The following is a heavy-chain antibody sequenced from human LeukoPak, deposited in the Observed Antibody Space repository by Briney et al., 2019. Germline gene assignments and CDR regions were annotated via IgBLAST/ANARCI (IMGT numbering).Heavy chain of an antibody. CDR2: ISAYNGNT. J-gene: IGHJ4*02. CDR1: GYTFTSYG. CDR3: ARNYYDILTGYSPAMGY. V-gene: IGHV1-18*01. D-gene: IGHD3-9*01. Sequence: WASVKVSCKPSGYTFTSYGISWVRQSPAQRLEWMVWISAYNGNTNYAQKLQGRVTMTTDTSTSTAYMELRSLRSDDTAVYYCARNYYDILTGYSPAMGYWGQGTLVTVSS.